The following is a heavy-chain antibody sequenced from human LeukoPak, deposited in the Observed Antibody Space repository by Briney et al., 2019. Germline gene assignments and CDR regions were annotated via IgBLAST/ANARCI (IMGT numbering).Heavy chain of an antibody. D-gene: IGHD3-16*01. CDR2: IYYSGSA. J-gene: IGHJ4*02. V-gene: IGHV4-31*03. Sequence: SETLSLTCTVSGGSISSGGYFWSWIRQHPGKGLEWIGYIYYSGSAYYNPSLKSRVSISVDTSKNQFSLKLSSVTAADTAVYYCARDPSVMISFGGAPFWGQGTLVTVSS. CDR3: ARDPSVMISFGGAPF. CDR1: GGSISSGGYF.